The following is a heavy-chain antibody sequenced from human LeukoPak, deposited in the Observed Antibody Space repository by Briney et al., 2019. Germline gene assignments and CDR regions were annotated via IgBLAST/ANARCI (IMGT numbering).Heavy chain of an antibody. CDR2: IIPMFGTA. CDR3: AFRTVRSTIEYFQY. Sequence: ASVKVSCKASGYTFTGYYIHWVRQAPGQGLEWMGGIIPMFGTANYAQNFQGRVTITADESTSTAYMELSSLRSDDTAVYYCAFRTVRSTIEYFQYWGLGTLVTVSS. CDR1: GYTFTGYY. V-gene: IGHV1-69*13. D-gene: IGHD1-26*01. J-gene: IGHJ1*01.